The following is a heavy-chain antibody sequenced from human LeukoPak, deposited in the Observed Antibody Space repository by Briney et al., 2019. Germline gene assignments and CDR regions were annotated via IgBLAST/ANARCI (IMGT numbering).Heavy chain of an antibody. CDR1: GFIVSSNY. V-gene: IGHV3-53*01. CDR3: ARGPLPTTRAFDI. CDR2: FYTGGTT. D-gene: IGHD1-1*01. J-gene: IGHJ3*02. Sequence: QSGGSLRLSCAASGFIVSSNYMSWVRQAPGKGLEWVSVFYTGGTTDYAISVRGRFTISRDNSKNTLYLQMNSLRAEDTAVYYCARGPLPTTRAFDIWGQGTLVTVSS.